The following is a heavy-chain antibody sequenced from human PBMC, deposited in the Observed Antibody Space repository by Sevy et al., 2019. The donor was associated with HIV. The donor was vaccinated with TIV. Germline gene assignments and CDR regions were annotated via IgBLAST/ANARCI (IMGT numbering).Heavy chain of an antibody. Sequence: GGSLRLSCVASGFSLNSYWMLWVRQAPGKGLEWVANINQDGSVNYYADSVKGRFTISRDNSKNTLYLQMNSLRAEDTAVYYCAKDRRAGLYGDYVETTYDYWGQGTLVTVSS. CDR2: INQDGSVN. CDR3: AKDRRAGLYGDYVETTYDY. V-gene: IGHV3-7*03. D-gene: IGHD4-17*01. CDR1: GFSLNSYW. J-gene: IGHJ4*02.